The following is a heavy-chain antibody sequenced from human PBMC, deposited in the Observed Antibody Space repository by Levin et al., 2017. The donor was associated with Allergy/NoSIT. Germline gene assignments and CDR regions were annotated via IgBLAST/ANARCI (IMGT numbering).Heavy chain of an antibody. V-gene: IGHV4-61*02. J-gene: IGHJ4*02. CDR1: GDSISSGSYH. CDR3: ARGGGVGVDIYYFDY. D-gene: IGHD3-9*01. CDR2: IYARGST. Sequence: SETLSLTCTVSGDSISSGSYHWSWIRQPAGKGLEWIGRIYARGSTNYNPSLKSRVTISVDTSKNQFSLRMRSVTAADTAVYYCARGGGVGVDIYYFDYWGQGTLVTVSS.